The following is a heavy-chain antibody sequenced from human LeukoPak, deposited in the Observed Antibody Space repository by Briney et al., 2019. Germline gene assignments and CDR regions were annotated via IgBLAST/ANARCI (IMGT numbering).Heavy chain of an antibody. CDR2: INPNSGGT. CDR3: ARERFYDILTGYYRGRGYFDY. V-gene: IGHV1-2*02. J-gene: IGHJ4*02. Sequence: ASVKVSCKASGYTFTGYYMHWVRQAPGQGLEWMGWINPNSGGTNYAQKFQGRVTMTRDTSISTAYMELSRLRSDDTAVYYCARERFYDILTGYYRGRGYFDYWGQGTLVTVSS. CDR1: GYTFTGYY. D-gene: IGHD3-9*01.